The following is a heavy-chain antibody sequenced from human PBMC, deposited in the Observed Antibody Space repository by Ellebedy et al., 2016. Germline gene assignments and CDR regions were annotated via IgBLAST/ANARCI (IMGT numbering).Heavy chain of an antibody. CDR1: GFTFSSYS. J-gene: IGHJ3*02. CDR2: ISISSTYI. V-gene: IGHV3-21*01. Sequence: GGSLRLSCAASGFTFSSYSMNWVRQAPGKGLEWVSSISISSTYIYYADSVRGRFTISRDNAKNSLYLQLNSLRAEDTAVYYCAREIVVVVAATDAFDIWGQGTMVTVSS. D-gene: IGHD2-15*01. CDR3: AREIVVVVAATDAFDI.